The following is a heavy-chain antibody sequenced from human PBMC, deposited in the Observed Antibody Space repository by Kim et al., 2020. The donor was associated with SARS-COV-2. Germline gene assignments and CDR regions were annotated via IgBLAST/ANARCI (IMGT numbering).Heavy chain of an antibody. Sequence: GGSLRLSCAAYGFTFSSYAMSWVRQAPGKGLEWVSAISGSGGSTYYADSVKGRFTISRDNSKNTLYLQMNSLRAEDTAVYYCAKDPAVTTPGMVDYWGQGTLVTVSS. V-gene: IGHV3-23*01. CDR2: ISGSGGST. J-gene: IGHJ4*02. D-gene: IGHD4-17*01. CDR1: GFTFSSYA. CDR3: AKDPAVTTPGMVDY.